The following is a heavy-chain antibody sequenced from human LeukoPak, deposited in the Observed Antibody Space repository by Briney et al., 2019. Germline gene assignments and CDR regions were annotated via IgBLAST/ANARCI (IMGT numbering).Heavy chain of an antibody. CDR1: GGTFSSYA. V-gene: IGHV1-69*05. Sequence: SSVKVSCKASGGTFSSYAISWVRQAPGQGLEWMGGITPIFGTANYAQEFQGRVTITTDESTSTAYMELSSLRSEDTAVYYCARAPPGCSGGSYYSNWFDPWGQGTLVTVS. CDR3: ARAPPGCSGGSYYSNWFDP. J-gene: IGHJ5*02. CDR2: ITPIFGTA. D-gene: IGHD2-15*01.